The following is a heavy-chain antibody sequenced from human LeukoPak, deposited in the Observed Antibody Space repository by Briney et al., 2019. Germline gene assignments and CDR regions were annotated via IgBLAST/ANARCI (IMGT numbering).Heavy chain of an antibody. D-gene: IGHD1-14*01. CDR3: AREVWAPEY. J-gene: IGHJ4*02. V-gene: IGHV3-7*01. CDR2: IKQDGSDK. CDR1: GFTFTKYW. Sequence: GDSLRLSCAASGFTFTKYWMTWVRQAPGKGLEWVGNIKQDGSDKNYMDSVKGRFTISRDNTKNSVYLQMSSLRAEDTDVYYCAREVWAPEYWGQGTLVTVSS.